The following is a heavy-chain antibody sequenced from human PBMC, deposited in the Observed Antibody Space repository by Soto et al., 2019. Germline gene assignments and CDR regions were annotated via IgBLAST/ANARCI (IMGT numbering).Heavy chain of an antibody. CDR3: AKNNLYCSSTNCFVFDY. J-gene: IGHJ4*02. Sequence: EVQVVESVGGLVQPGGSLRLSCAASGFIFSNYWMSWVRQAPGKGLEWVANIKQDGSEKHYVDSVKGRFTISRDNADNSLYLQMNSLRAEDTAVYYCAKNNLYCSSTNCFVFDYWGQGTLVTVSS. V-gene: IGHV3-7*01. CDR1: GFIFSNYW. D-gene: IGHD2-2*01. CDR2: IKQDGSEK.